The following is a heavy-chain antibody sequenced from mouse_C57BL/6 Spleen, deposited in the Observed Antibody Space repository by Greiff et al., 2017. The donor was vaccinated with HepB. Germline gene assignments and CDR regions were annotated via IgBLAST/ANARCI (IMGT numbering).Heavy chain of an antibody. CDR3: ARTGRVYFDY. J-gene: IGHJ2*01. CDR1: GFTFSDYG. V-gene: IGHV5-17*01. D-gene: IGHD4-1*01. Sequence: EVQLVESGGGLVKPGGSLKLSCAASGFTFSDYGMHWVRQAPEKGLEWVAYISSGSSTNYYADTVKGRFTISRDNAKNTLFLQMTSLRSEDTAMYYCARTGRVYFDYWGQGTTLTVSS. CDR2: ISSGSSTN.